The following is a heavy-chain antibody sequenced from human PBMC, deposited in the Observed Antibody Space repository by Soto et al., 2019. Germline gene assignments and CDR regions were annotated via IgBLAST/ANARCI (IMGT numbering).Heavy chain of an antibody. CDR2: ISWNSGSI. V-gene: IGHV3-9*01. CDR1: GFTFDDYA. J-gene: IGHJ4*02. Sequence: GGSLRLPRAASGFTFDDYAMHWVRQAPGKGLEWVSGISWNSGSIGYADSVKGRFTISRDNAKNSLYLQMNSLRAEDTALYYCAKVSSVQLERRYFDYWGQGTLVTVSS. D-gene: IGHD1-1*01. CDR3: AKVSSVQLERRYFDY.